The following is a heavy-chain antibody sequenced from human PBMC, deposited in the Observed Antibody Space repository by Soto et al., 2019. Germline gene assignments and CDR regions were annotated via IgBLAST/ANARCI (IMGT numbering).Heavy chain of an antibody. D-gene: IGHD3-3*01. Sequence: QVQLVESGGGVVQPGRSLRLSCAASGFTFSSYGMHWVRQAPGKGLEWVAVIWYDGSNKYYADSVKGRFTISRDNSKNTLXLQKNSLRAEDTAVYYCARSPPSGSEDYYYYGMDVWGQGTTVTVSS. CDR2: IWYDGSNK. J-gene: IGHJ6*02. V-gene: IGHV3-33*01. CDR1: GFTFSSYG. CDR3: ARSPPSGSEDYYYYGMDV.